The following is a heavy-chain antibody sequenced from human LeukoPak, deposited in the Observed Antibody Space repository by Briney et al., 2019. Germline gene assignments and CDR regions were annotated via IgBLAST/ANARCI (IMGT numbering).Heavy chain of an antibody. V-gene: IGHV4-38-2*02. Sequence: SETLSLTCTVSGYSISSGYYWGWIRQPPGKGLEWIGSIYHSGSTYYNPSLKSRVTISVDTSKNQFSLKLSPVTAADTAVYYCARRAGDSSGYYYYYYYMDVWGKGTTVTISS. CDR2: IYHSGST. D-gene: IGHD3-22*01. CDR1: GYSISSGYY. CDR3: ARRAGDSSGYYYYYYYMDV. J-gene: IGHJ6*03.